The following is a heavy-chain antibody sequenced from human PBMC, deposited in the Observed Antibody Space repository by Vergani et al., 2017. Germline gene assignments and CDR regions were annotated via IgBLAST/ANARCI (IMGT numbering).Heavy chain of an antibody. CDR1: GFSLSNARMG. J-gene: IGHJ5*02. CDR3: ARIFLGDGYDGNWFDP. D-gene: IGHD5-24*01. V-gene: IGHV2-26*01. CDR2: IFSNEEK. Sequence: QVTLKESGPVLVKPTETLTLTCTVSGFSLSNARMGVSWIRQPPGKALEWLAHIFSNEEKSYSTSLKSRLTISKDTSKRQVVLTMTNMDPVYTATYYCARIFLGDGYDGNWFDPWGQGTLVTVSS.